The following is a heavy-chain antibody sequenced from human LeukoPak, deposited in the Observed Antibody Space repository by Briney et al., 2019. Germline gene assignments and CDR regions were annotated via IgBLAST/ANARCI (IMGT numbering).Heavy chain of an antibody. CDR2: IHHSGST. CDR3: ARALSMVRGVVLGFDI. CDR1: GGSFSGYY. Sequence: SETLSLTCAVYGGSFSGYYWSWIRQPPGKGLEWIVEIHHSGSTNSNPSLKSRLTISLDKAKTQFSLNLTSVTAADTAVYYCARALSMVRGVVLGFDIWGQGTMVIVSS. J-gene: IGHJ3*02. D-gene: IGHD3-10*01. V-gene: IGHV4-34*01.